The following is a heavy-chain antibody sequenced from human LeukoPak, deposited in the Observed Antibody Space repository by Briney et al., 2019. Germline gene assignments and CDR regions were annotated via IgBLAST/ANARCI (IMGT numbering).Heavy chain of an antibody. CDR3: ARDRCSGGSCYTL. CDR1: GFTFSDYS. CDR2: ISRRSRHV. Sequence: PGGSLRLSCAASGFTFSDYSMNWVRQAPGKGLEWVSSISRRSRHVYYAGSVKGRFTISRDDARNSLYLQMNSLRAEDMAVYYCARDRCSGGSCYTLWGQGTLVTVSS. J-gene: IGHJ4*02. D-gene: IGHD2-15*01. V-gene: IGHV3-21*01.